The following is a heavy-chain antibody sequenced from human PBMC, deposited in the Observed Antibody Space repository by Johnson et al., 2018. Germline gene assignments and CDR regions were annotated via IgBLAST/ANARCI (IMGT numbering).Heavy chain of an antibody. J-gene: IGHJ6*03. CDR1: GFTFSTYA. CDR2: ISYDGSQK. V-gene: IGHV3-30-3*01. CDR3: ARDRAPSYYYYMDV. Sequence: QVQLVQSGGGVVQPGRSLRLSCAASGFTFSTYAIYWVRQAPGKGLEWVAVISYDGSQKYYADSVKGRITISRDNSKNTLFLQMKSLRAEDTAVYYCARDRAPSYYYYMDVWGKGTTVTVSS.